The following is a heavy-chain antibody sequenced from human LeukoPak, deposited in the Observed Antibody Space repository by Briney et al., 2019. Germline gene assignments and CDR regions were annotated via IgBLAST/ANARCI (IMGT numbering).Heavy chain of an antibody. CDR3: VRYSYGYFDY. V-gene: IGHV4-4*09. CDR2: IYTSGST. Sequence: SETLSLTCTVSGGSISTYYWSWIRQPPGKGLEWIGYIYTSGSTNYNPSLKSRVTISVDTSKNQFSLKLSSVTAADTAVYYCVRYSYGYFDYWGQGTLVTVSS. J-gene: IGHJ4*02. D-gene: IGHD5-18*01. CDR1: GGSISTYY.